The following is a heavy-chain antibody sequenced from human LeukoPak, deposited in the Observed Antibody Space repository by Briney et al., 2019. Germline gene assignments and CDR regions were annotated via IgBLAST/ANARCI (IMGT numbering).Heavy chain of an antibody. J-gene: IGHJ5*02. CDR1: GGSISSGDYY. D-gene: IGHD1-26*01. V-gene: IGHV4-30-4*01. CDR2: IYYSGST. CDR3: ARGVAVGWFDP. Sequence: SQTLSLTCTVSGGSISSGDYYWSWIRQPPGKGLEWIGYIYYSGSTYYHPSLKSRVTISVDTSKNQFSLKLSSVTAADTAVYYCARGVAVGWFDPWGQGTLVTVSS.